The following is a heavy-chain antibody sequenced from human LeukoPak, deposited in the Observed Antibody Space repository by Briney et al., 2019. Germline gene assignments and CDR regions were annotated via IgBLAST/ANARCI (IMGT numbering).Heavy chain of an antibody. V-gene: IGHV3-13*01. CDR1: GFTLRSYD. Sequence: PGGSLRLSCLASGFTLRSYDMHWVRQVTGKGLEWVSAIGISDDTYYQGSVKGRFTISRENAKNSLYLQMNSLTAGDTAVYYCARGGIQVSGIDEIDYWGQGTLVTVSS. J-gene: IGHJ4*02. CDR3: ARGGIQVSGIDEIDY. CDR2: IGISDDT. D-gene: IGHD6-19*01.